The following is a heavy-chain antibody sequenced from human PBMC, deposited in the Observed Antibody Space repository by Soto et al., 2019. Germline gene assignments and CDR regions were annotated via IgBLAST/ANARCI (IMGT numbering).Heavy chain of an antibody. D-gene: IGHD3-22*01. CDR3: ARDQFSSGTATGHY. CDR2: INPSGGST. V-gene: IGHV1-46*04. Sequence: QVQLVQSGAEVKKPGASVKVSCKASGYTFTSYYMHWVRQAPGQGLEWMGIINPSGGSTTYSEKLQGRGPMTRDTSTSTVYMELSSLRSEDTGVYYCARDQFSSGTATGHYWGQGTLVTVSS. J-gene: IGHJ4*02. CDR1: GYTFTSYY.